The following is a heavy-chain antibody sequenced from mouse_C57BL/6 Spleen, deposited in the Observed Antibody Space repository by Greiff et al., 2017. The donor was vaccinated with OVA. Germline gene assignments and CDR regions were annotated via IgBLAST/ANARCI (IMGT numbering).Heavy chain of an antibody. V-gene: IGHV3-6*01. J-gene: IGHJ3*01. Sequence: VQLQQSGPGLVKPSQSLSLTCSVTGYSITSGYYWNWIRQFPGNKLEWMGYISYDGSNNYNPSLKNRISITRDTSKNQFFLKLNSVTTEDTATYYCASSPWFAYWGQGTLVTVSA. CDR3: ASSPWFAY. CDR1: GYSITSGYY. CDR2: ISYDGSN.